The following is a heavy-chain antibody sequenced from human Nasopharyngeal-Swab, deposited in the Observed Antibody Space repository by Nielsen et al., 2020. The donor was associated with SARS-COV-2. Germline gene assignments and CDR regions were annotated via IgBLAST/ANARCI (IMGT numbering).Heavy chain of an antibody. J-gene: IGHJ4*02. Sequence: LKISCVASGFPFDDYAMHWVRQAPGKGLEWVSGINWNSQIMGYAESVEGRFTISRDNAKNSLFLEMRSLRADDTAFYYCAKDIDSTLPGERLDYWGQGALVTVSS. CDR3: AKDIDSTLPGERLDY. CDR1: GFPFDDYA. D-gene: IGHD1-1*01. V-gene: IGHV3-9*01. CDR2: INWNSQIM.